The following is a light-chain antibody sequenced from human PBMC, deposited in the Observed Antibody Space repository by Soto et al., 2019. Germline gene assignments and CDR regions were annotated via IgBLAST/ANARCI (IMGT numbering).Light chain of an antibody. Sequence: DIVMTQSPLSLPVTPGEPASISCRSSQSLLHSNGYNYLDWYLQKPGQSPQPLIYLGSNRASGVPDRFSGSGSGTDFTLKISRVEAEDVGVYYFMQALQTPVTFGQGTRLEIK. J-gene: IGKJ5*01. V-gene: IGKV2-28*01. CDR1: QSLLHSNGYNY. CDR2: LGS. CDR3: MQALQTPVT.